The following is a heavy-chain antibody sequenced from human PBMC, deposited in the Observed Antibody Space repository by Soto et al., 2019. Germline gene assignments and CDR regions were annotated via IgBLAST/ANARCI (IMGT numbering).Heavy chain of an antibody. V-gene: IGHV3-30*18. J-gene: IGHJ4*02. D-gene: IGHD2-2*02. CDR2: ISWDGLAQ. CDR1: GFTFSRYG. Sequence: GGSLRLSCEASGFTFSRYGMHWVRQAPGMGLEWVAVISWDGLAQYYGDSVKGRFTISRDNSQSTLYLQMNSLRAEDTAIYYCGKGAIRVGGPEYFDYLGQGVLVAVSS. CDR3: GKGAIRVGGPEYFDY.